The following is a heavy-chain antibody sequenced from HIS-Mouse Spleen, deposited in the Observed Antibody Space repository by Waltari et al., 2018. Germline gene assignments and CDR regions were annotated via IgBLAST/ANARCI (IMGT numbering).Heavy chain of an antibody. Sequence: QVQLVESGGGVVQPGMSLRLSSAASGFTFSSLGLHWVRQAPAKGLEWVAVISYDGSNKYYADSVKGRFTISRDNSKNTLYLQMNSLIAEDTAVYYCAKDKHHAFDYWGQGTLVTVSS. CDR2: ISYDGSNK. CDR3: AKDKHHAFDY. V-gene: IGHV3-30*18. J-gene: IGHJ4*02. CDR1: GFTFSSLG.